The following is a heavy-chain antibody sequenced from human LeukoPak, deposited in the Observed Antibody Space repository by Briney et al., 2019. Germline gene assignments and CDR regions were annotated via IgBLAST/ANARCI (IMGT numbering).Heavy chain of an antibody. CDR1: GGSISSYY. V-gene: IGHV4-59*08. Sequence: EPSETLSLTCTVSGGSISSYYWSWIRQPPGKGLEWIGYIYYSGSTNYNPSLKSRVTISVDTSKNQFSLKLSSVTAADTAVYYCARRSGTYHAFDIWGQGTMVTVSS. D-gene: IGHD1-26*01. J-gene: IGHJ3*02. CDR3: ARRSGTYHAFDI. CDR2: IYYSGST.